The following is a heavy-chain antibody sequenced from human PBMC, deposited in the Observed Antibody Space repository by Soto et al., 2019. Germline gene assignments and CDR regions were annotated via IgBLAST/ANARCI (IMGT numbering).Heavy chain of an antibody. J-gene: IGHJ6*04. D-gene: IGHD3-10*01. CDR1: GFTFSSYA. CDR3: AKDFAGPGGRVNYYGSGSTPHV. CDR2: ISGSGGST. V-gene: IGHV3-23*01. Sequence: GGSLRLSCAASGFTFSSYAMSWVRQAPGKGLEWVSAISGSGGSTYYADSVKGRFTISRDNSKNTLYLQMNSLRAEDTAVYYCAKDFAGPGGRVNYYGSGSTPHVWGKGTTVTVSS.